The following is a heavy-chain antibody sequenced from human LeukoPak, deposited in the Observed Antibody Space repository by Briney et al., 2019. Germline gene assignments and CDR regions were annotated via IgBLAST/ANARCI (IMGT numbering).Heavy chain of an antibody. Sequence: GESLKISCKGSGYSFSTYWIGWVRQMPRKGLEWMGIIYPGDSDTTYSPSFQGQVTISVDKSISTAYLQWSSLKASDTAMYYCARLLDILTGNSFDPWGQGTLVTVSS. CDR3: ARLLDILTGNSFDP. CDR1: GYSFSTYW. D-gene: IGHD3-9*01. CDR2: IYPGDSDT. J-gene: IGHJ5*02. V-gene: IGHV5-51*01.